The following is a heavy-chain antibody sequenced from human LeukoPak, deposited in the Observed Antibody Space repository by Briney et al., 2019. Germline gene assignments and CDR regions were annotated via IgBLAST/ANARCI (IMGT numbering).Heavy chain of an antibody. CDR3: ARDNNSATDY. V-gene: IGHV1-2*02. J-gene: IGHJ4*02. Sequence: ASVKVSCKASGYSFAAYYLRWVRQAPGQGLEWMGWINPQSGGTSSAQKFQGRVTMARDTSITTGYMELNGLTPDDTAVYYCARDNNSATDYWGQGTIVTVSS. D-gene: IGHD1/OR15-1a*01. CDR1: GYSFAAYY. CDR2: INPQSGGT.